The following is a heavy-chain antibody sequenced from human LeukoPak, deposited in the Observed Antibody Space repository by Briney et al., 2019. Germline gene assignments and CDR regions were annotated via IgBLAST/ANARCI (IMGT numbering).Heavy chain of an antibody. CDR3: ARNSLYGDYKDY. CDR1: GYTFTGYY. CDR2: INPNSGGT. J-gene: IGHJ4*02. D-gene: IGHD4-17*01. Sequence: ASVKVCCKASGYTFTGYYMHWVRQAPGQGLEWMGWINPNSGGTNYAQKFQGRVTMTRDTSISTAYMELSRLRSDDTAVYYCARNSLYGDYKDYWGQGTLVTVSS. V-gene: IGHV1-2*02.